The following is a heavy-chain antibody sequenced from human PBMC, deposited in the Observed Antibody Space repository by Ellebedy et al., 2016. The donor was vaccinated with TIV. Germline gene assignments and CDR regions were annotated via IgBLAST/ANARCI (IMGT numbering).Heavy chain of an antibody. CDR2: ISGDGHTT. Sequence: PGGSLRLSCAASGFSFGDYAMHWVRQVPGQSLEWVSLISGDGHTTYHADSVKGRFTISRDNSKNSLYLQMNSLRNEDTALYYCAKDKDRYSSGVDYWGQGTLVTVSS. V-gene: IGHV3-43*02. D-gene: IGHD6-19*01. CDR3: AKDKDRYSSGVDY. CDR1: GFSFGDYA. J-gene: IGHJ4*02.